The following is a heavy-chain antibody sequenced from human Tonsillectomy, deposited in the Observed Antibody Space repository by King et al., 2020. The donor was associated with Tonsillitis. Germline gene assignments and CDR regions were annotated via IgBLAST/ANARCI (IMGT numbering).Heavy chain of an antibody. Sequence: VQLVESGAEVKKPGASVKVSCKASGSAFSRYYMHWVRQAPGQGLEWMGIMNPSGGSTNYAQKLQGRVTMTRDTSTSTVYMEVSSLRSEDTAVYYCASGGTWYYFDYWGQGSLVTVSS. CDR1: GSAFSRYY. CDR3: ASGGTWYYFDY. J-gene: IGHJ4*02. CDR2: MNPSGGST. D-gene: IGHD6-13*01. V-gene: IGHV1-46*01.